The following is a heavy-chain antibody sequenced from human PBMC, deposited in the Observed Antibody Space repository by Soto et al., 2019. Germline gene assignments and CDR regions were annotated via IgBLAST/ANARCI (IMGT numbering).Heavy chain of an antibody. CDR3: AQGNRYSGIGSPQFDY. D-gene: IGHD1-26*01. J-gene: IGHJ4*02. Sequence: QVQLQESGPGLVKPSQTLSLTCTVSGASVSSGGHYWSWIRQHPGKGLEWIGDIYHSGSTSYNPSLKSRLTISVDRSNNQFSLRLTSVTAADTAIYYCAQGNRYSGIGSPQFDYWGQGTLVTVSS. CDR2: IYHSGST. CDR1: GASVSSGGHY. V-gene: IGHV4-31*03.